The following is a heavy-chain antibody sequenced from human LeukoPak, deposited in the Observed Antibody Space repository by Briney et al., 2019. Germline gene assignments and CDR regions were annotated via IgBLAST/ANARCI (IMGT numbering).Heavy chain of an antibody. Sequence: SVKVSCKASGGTFSSYAISWVRQAPGQGLEWMGRIIPILGIANYAQKFQGRVTITADKSTSTAYMELSSLRSEDTAVYYCARPNGDYYDSSGYYQRVGFDYWGQETLVTVSS. J-gene: IGHJ4*02. V-gene: IGHV1-69*04. D-gene: IGHD3-22*01. CDR3: ARPNGDYYDSSGYYQRVGFDY. CDR2: IIPILGIA. CDR1: GGTFSSYA.